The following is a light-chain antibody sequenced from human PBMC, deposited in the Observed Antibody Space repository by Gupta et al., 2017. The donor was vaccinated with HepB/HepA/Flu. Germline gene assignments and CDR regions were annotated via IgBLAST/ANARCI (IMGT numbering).Light chain of an antibody. CDR2: GVS. CDR3: QHYNNWPPVT. V-gene: IGKV3-15*01. J-gene: IGKJ5*01. Sequence: EIVETQSPDTLSVSPEERATLSCRASQSVNSNLAWYQQKPGQAPRRLMYGVSTRAAGIPARFSGSGSETEFTLTITSLQSEDFAVYYCQHYNNWPPVTFGQGTRLEIK. CDR1: QSVNSN.